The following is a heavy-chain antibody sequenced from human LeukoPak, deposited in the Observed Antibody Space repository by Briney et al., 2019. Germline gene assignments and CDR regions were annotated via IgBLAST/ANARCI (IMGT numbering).Heavy chain of an antibody. Sequence: PSQTLSLTCTVSGGSISSGSYYWSWIRQPAGKGLEWIGRIYTSGSTNYNPSLKSRVTISVDTSKNQFSLKLSSVTAADTAVYYCARERIVVVPAAIVGCGNWFDPWGQGTLVTVSS. CDR2: IYTSGST. V-gene: IGHV4-61*02. CDR1: GGSISSGSYY. CDR3: ARERIVVVPAAIVGCGNWFDP. D-gene: IGHD2-2*02. J-gene: IGHJ5*02.